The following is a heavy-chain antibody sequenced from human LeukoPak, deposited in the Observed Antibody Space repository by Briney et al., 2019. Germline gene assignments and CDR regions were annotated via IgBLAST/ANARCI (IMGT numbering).Heavy chain of an antibody. CDR2: INSDGSST. V-gene: IGHV3-74*01. Sequence: SGGSLRLSCVASGFTFSTYWMHWVRQAPGKGPVCVSRINSDGSSTNYADSVKGRFTISRDNAKNTLYMQMNGLGAEDTAVYYCAGRIEVAGTLDYWGQGTPVTVSS. D-gene: IGHD6-19*01. J-gene: IGHJ4*02. CDR3: AGRIEVAGTLDY. CDR1: GFTFSTYW.